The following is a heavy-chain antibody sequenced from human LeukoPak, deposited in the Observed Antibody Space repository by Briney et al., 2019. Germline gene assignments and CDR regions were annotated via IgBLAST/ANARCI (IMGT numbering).Heavy chain of an antibody. J-gene: IGHJ4*02. CDR3: ARAPRNWGFDY. CDR2: MNPTSGTT. Sequence: SVEVSCNASEYTFTSYDFNWGRQAPGQGREWIGWMNPTSGTTGYAQKFQGRVTMTRDTSISTAYMDLSSLRSEDTAVYSCARAPRNWGFDYWGQGTLVTVSS. CDR1: EYTFTSYD. V-gene: IGHV1-8*01. D-gene: IGHD7-27*01.